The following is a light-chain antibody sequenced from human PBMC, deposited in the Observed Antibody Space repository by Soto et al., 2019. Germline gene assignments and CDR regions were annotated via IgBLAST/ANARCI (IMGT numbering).Light chain of an antibody. CDR2: DAS. Sequence: EIVLTQSPATLSLSPGERATLSCRASQSVNSYLAWYQQRPGQAPRLLIYDASNRATGIPARFSGGGSGTEFTLTIRSLEPEDFAIYFCQQRSNWPPYTFGQGTKLEIK. V-gene: IGKV3-11*01. J-gene: IGKJ2*01. CDR1: QSVNSY. CDR3: QQRSNWPPYT.